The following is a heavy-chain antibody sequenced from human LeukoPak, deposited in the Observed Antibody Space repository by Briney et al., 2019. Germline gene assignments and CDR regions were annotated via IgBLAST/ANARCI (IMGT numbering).Heavy chain of an antibody. J-gene: IGHJ4*02. Sequence: ASVKVSCKASGYTFNIYRVTWVRQAPGQGLEWMGWVSAYNGDTHYAQKLQGRVTMTTDTSTSTAYMELRNLKSDDTALYYCARPLRSEPGALLHWGQGSLVTVSS. CDR3: ARPLRSEPGALLH. V-gene: IGHV1-18*01. CDR1: GYTFNIYR. CDR2: VSAYNGDT. D-gene: IGHD1-14*01.